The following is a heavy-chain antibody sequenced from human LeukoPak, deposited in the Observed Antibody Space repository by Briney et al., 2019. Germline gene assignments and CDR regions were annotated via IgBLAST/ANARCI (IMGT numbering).Heavy chain of an antibody. CDR1: GFTFSSHA. CDR3: ARRQPSYFDY. D-gene: IGHD1-1*01. J-gene: IGHJ4*02. CDR2: ISGSGGST. Sequence: PGASLRLSCAASGFTFSSHAMSWVRQAPGKGLEWVSAISGSGGSTYYADSVKGRFTISRDNSKNTLYLQMNSLRAEDTAVYYCARRQPSYFDYWGQGTLVTVSS. V-gene: IGHV3-23*01.